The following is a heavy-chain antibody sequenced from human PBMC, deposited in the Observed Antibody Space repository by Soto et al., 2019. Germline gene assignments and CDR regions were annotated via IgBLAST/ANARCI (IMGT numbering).Heavy chain of an antibody. D-gene: IGHD3-16*01. V-gene: IGHV1-18*01. CDR3: ARDPYLGDHQY. Sequence: QVQLVQSGGEVKKPGASVKVSCKTSGYTFTTYGISWVRQAPGQGLGWVGWISAYSGKTHYAQKFQGKVTMTPDTSTNTAYLELRSLRSDDAAVYYCARDPYLGDHQYWGQGTLVTVSS. J-gene: IGHJ4*02. CDR1: GYTFTTYG. CDR2: ISAYSGKT.